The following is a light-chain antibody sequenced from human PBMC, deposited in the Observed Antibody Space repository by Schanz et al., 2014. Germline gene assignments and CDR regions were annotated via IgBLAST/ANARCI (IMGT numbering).Light chain of an antibody. J-gene: IGLJ3*02. V-gene: IGLV2-14*03. CDR1: SSDIGTYNY. CDR2: DVT. Sequence: QSALTQPASVSGSPGQSITISCIGTSSDIGTYNYVSWYQHHPGKVPKLLIYDVTNRPSGVSNRFSGSKSGNTASLTISGLQAEDEADYYCNSYTTIATLMFGGGTKLTV. CDR3: NSYTTIATLM.